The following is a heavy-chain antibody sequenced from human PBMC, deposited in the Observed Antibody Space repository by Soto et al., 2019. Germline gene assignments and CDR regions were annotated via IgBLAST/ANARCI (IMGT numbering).Heavy chain of an antibody. CDR2: IYGDGRTT. J-gene: IGHJ5*01. CDR1: GFIFSTTD. CDR3: VKNSGWFNS. V-gene: IGHV3-23*01. D-gene: IGHD3-10*01. Sequence: GGSLRLSCEASGFIFSTTDMSWVRQAPGKGLEWVSTIYGDGRTTYYADSVRGRFSISRDNSKNMVYLQMDSLRVDDTAIYYCVKNSGWFNSWGQGSLVTVS.